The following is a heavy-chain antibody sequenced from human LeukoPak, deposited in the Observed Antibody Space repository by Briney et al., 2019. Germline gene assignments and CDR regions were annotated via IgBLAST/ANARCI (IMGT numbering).Heavy chain of an antibody. D-gene: IGHD5-12*01. CDR1: GGTFSSYA. V-gene: IGHV1-69*05. J-gene: IGHJ3*02. CDR2: IIPIFGTA. CDR3: ARGIDYFNDAFDI. Sequence: GASVKASCKASGGTFSSYAISWVRQAPGQGLEWMGRIIPIFGTANYAQKFQGRVTITTDESTSTAYMELSSLRSEDTAVYYCARGIDYFNDAFDIWGQGTMVTVSS.